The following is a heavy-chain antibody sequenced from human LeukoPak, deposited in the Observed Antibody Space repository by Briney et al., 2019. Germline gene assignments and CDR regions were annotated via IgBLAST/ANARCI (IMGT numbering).Heavy chain of an antibody. CDR2: IKQDGSEK. CDR1: GFTFSSYW. D-gene: IGHD1-26*01. CDR3: ARDGWELLPPYYYYYYMDV. V-gene: IGHV3-7*01. Sequence: PGGSLRLSCAASGFTFSSYWMSWVRQAPGKGLEWVANIKQDGSEKYYVDSVKGRFTISRDNAKNSLYLQMNSLRAEDTAVYYCARDGWELLPPYYYYYYMDVWGKGTTVTVSS. J-gene: IGHJ6*03.